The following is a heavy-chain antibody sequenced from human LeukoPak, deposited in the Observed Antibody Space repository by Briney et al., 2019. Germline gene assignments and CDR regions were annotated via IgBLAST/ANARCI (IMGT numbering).Heavy chain of an antibody. CDR3: ASVYDSSGYYPF. CDR1: GGSFSGYY. Sequence: SEALSLTCAVYGGSFSGYYWSWIRQPPGKGLEWIGEINHSGSTNYNPSLKSRVTISVDTSKNQFSLKLSSVTAADTAVYYCASVYDSSGYYPFWGQGTLVTVSS. V-gene: IGHV4-34*01. J-gene: IGHJ4*02. CDR2: INHSGST. D-gene: IGHD3-22*01.